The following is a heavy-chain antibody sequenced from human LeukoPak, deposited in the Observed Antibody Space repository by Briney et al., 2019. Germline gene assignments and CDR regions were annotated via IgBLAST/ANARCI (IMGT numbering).Heavy chain of an antibody. J-gene: IGHJ6*02. CDR2: MNPNSGNT. V-gene: IGHV1-8*01. CDR3: ARVGRYSSSWRTYYYYYYXXXDV. CDR1: GYTFTSYD. D-gene: IGHD6-13*01. Sequence: ASVKVSCKASGYTFTSYDINWVRQATGQGLEWMGWMNPNSGNTGYAQKFQGTVTMNRNTSISTAYMELSSMRYEDTAVYYCARVGRYSSSWRTYYYYYYXXXDVWGQGTTVTVSS.